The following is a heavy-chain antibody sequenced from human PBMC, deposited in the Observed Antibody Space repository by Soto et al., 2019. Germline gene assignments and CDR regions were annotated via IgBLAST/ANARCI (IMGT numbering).Heavy chain of an antibody. CDR1: GGTFSSYT. CDR2: IIPILGIA. V-gene: IGHV1-69*08. J-gene: IGHJ6*02. D-gene: IGHD2-15*01. CDR3: AREQVILGTCGMDV. Sequence: QVQLVQSGAEVKKPGSSVKVSCKASGGTFSSYTISWVRQAPGQGLEWMGRIIPILGIADYAQNFQGRVTITADKSTSTAYMELSSLRSEDTAVYYCAREQVILGTCGMDVWGQGTTVTVSS.